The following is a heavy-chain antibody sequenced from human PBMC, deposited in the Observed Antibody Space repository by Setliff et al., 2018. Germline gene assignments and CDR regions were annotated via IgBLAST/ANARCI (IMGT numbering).Heavy chain of an antibody. CDR1: GYNLSHYY. Sequence: GASVKVSCKASGYNLSHYYMHWVRQAPGQRLEWMGWINAGNGNTKCSQNFQGRVTMTRDTSISTAYMDLSRLRSDDTAVYYCARDRVWGTLDAFDIWGQGTMVTVSS. V-gene: IGHV1-2*02. J-gene: IGHJ3*02. CDR2: INAGNGNT. D-gene: IGHD3-16*01. CDR3: ARDRVWGTLDAFDI.